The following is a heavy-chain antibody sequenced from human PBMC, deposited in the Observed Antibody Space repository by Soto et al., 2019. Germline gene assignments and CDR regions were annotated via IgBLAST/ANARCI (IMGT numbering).Heavy chain of an antibody. CDR2: ISAYNGDT. V-gene: IGHV1-18*01. D-gene: IGHD3-10*01. J-gene: IGHJ6*03. CDR1: GYTFTSHG. CDR3: ARMVRGSNIDYYHYMDV. Sequence: QVQLVQSGGEVRKPGASVKVSCKASGYTFTSHGISWVRQAPGQGLEWMGWISAYNGDTNYAQKLQGRVTVTTDRSTSTADMELRSLRSEDTAVYYCARMVRGSNIDYYHYMDVWGKGTKVTVSS.